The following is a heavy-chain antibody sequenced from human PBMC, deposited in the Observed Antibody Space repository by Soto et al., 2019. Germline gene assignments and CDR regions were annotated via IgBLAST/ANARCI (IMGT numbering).Heavy chain of an antibody. CDR3: RKVGLLPYNWMDP. CDR1: GFSIISGHY. CDR2: IFLIGRT. Sequence: SETLSLTCGVSGFSIISGHYWGWVLQPPGKGLEWIGSIFLIGRTYYNPSLKCRVTMSVDTSRIHFSLKLSYVIAAYSFSYHYRKVGLLPYNWMDPWGQGTLVTVSS. V-gene: IGHV4-38-2*01. J-gene: IGHJ5*02. D-gene: IGHD1-20*01.